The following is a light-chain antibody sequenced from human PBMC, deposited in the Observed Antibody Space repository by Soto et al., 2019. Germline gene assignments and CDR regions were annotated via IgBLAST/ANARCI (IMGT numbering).Light chain of an antibody. CDR3: QQYGSSPPLT. CDR1: QSVSSSY. V-gene: IGKV3-20*01. J-gene: IGKJ4*01. Sequence: EIVLTQSPGTLSLSPGERATLSCRASQSVSSSYLAWYQQKPGQAPRLLIYGASSRATGIPDRFSGSRSGTDFTLTISRLEPEEFAVYYCQQYGSSPPLTFGGGTKVEIK. CDR2: GAS.